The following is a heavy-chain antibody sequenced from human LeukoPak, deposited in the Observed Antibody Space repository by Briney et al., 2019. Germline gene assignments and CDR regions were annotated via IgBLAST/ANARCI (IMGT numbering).Heavy chain of an antibody. V-gene: IGHV4-34*01. CDR3: ARGSRRFLEWLLPRYYFDY. CDR1: GGSFSGYY. J-gene: IGHJ4*02. CDR2: INHSGST. D-gene: IGHD3-3*01. Sequence: SESLSLTCAVYGGSFSGYYWSWIRQPPGKGVEWIGEINHSGSTNYNPSLKSRVTISVDTSKNQFSLKLSSVTAADTAVYYCARGSRRFLEWLLPRYYFDYWGQGTLVTVSS.